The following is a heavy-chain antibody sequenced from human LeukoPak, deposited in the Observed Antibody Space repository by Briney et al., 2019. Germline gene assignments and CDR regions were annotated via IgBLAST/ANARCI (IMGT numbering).Heavy chain of an antibody. D-gene: IGHD1-26*01. CDR3: AREGWGVGATMARGSFDY. CDR1: GDSVSSNSAA. Sequence: QTLSLTCAISGDSVSSNSAAWNWIRQSPSRGLEWLGRTYYRSKWYNDYAVSVKSRITINPDTSKNQFSLQLNSVTPEDTAVYYCAREGWGVGATMARGSFDYWGQGTLVTVSS. J-gene: IGHJ4*02. V-gene: IGHV6-1*01. CDR2: TYYRSKWYN.